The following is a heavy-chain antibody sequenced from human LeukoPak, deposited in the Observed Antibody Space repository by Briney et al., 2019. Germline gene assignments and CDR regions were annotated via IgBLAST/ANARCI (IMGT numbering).Heavy chain of an antibody. CDR1: GFTFDDYA. V-gene: IGHV3-9*03. Sequence: GGSLRLSCAASGFTFDDYAMHWVRQAPGKGLEWVSGISWNSGSIGYADSVKGRFTISRDNAKNSLYLQMNSLRAEDMALYYCAKSYSSGWYCFDYWGQGTLVTVSS. CDR2: ISWNSGSI. CDR3: AKSYSSGWYCFDY. D-gene: IGHD6-19*01. J-gene: IGHJ4*02.